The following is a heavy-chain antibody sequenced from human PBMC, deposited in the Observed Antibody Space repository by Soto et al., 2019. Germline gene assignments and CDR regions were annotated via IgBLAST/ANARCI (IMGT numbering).Heavy chain of an antibody. CDR3: ANRVLRTVFGLVSTTAIYFDF. CDR2: IYWDDDK. V-gene: IGHV2-5*02. CDR1: GFSLTTSGVG. J-gene: IGHJ4*01. D-gene: IGHD3-3*01. Sequence: QITLNESGPTQVKPRQTLTLTCTFSGFSLTTSGVGVGWIRQSPGKAPEWLALIYWDDDKRYSPSLKSRLTITKDTPKKLVVLTMADLDPADTATYYCANRVLRTVFGLVSTTAIYFDFWGHGTPVAVSS.